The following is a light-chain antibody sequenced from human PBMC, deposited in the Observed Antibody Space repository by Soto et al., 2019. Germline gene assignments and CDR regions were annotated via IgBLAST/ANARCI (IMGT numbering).Light chain of an antibody. CDR1: SGHSSYA. CDR2: LNSDGSH. V-gene: IGLV4-69*01. CDR3: QTCGAGSP. J-gene: IGLJ2*01. Sequence: QLVLTQSPSASASLGASVKLTSTLSSGHSSYAIAWHQQQPEKGPRYLMKLNSDGSHSKGDGIPDRFSGSSSGAERYLTISSLQSEDEADYYCQTCGAGSPFGGGTTLTVL.